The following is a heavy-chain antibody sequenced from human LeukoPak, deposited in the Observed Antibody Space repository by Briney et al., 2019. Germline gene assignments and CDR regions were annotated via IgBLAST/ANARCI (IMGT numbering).Heavy chain of an antibody. V-gene: IGHV4-59*08. J-gene: IGHJ4*02. CDR3: ARGIVGSRDFYFRYYFDY. Sequence: PSETLSLTCTISGGSISDYYWGWIRQPPGKGLEWIGYIHSSGDTNYNSSLKSRVTVSVNTSKNEFSLNLTSVTAADTAVYFCARGIVGSRDFYFRYYFDYWGQGTLVTVSS. CDR2: IHSSGDT. D-gene: IGHD3/OR15-3a*01. CDR1: GGSISDYY.